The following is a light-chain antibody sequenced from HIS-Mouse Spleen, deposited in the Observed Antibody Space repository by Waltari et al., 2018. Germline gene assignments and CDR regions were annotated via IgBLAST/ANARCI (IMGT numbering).Light chain of an antibody. CDR3: SSYTSSSTYV. J-gene: IGLJ1*01. V-gene: IGLV2-14*03. CDR2: DVS. Sequence: QSALTQPAPVSGSPGQSITISCTGTSSDVGGYNYVSWYQQHPGKAPKLMIYDVSNRPSGVSNRFSGSKSGNTASLTISGLQAEDDADYYCSSYTSSSTYVFGTGTKVTVL. CDR1: SSDVGGYNY.